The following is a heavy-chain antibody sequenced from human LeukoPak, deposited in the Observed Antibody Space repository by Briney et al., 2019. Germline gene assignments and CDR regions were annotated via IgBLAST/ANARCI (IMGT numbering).Heavy chain of an antibody. CDR3: GRDLGGRSGY. J-gene: IGHJ4*02. CDR1: GFTVSSNY. V-gene: IGHV3-7*03. CDR2: IKQDGSEK. D-gene: IGHD1-26*01. Sequence: GGSLRLSCAASGFTVSSNYMSWVRQAPGKGLEWVANIKQDGSEKYYVDSVKGRFTISRDNAKNSLYLQMNSLRAEDTAVYYCGRDLGGRSGYWGQGTLVTVSS.